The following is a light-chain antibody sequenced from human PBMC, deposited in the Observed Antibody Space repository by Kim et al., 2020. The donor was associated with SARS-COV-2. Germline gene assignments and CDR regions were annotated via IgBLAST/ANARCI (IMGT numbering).Light chain of an antibody. CDR3: QQCGSWPT. V-gene: IGKV3-11*01. J-gene: IGKJ4*01. CDR1: QSISIN. CDR2: DAS. Sequence: LSLSPGERATLSCRASQSISINLAWYQQKPGQAPRLLIYDASKRAAGTPPRFSGSGSGTDFTLTISSLEPEDVGIYYCQQCGSWPTFGGGTKLEI.